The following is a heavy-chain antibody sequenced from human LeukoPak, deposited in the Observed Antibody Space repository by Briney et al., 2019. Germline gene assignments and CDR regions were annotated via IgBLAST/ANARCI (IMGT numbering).Heavy chain of an antibody. V-gene: IGHV1-18*01. D-gene: IGHD1-26*01. CDR2: ISAYNGNT. Sequence: GASVKVSCKASGYTFTSYGISWVRQAPGQGLEWMGWISAYNGNTNYAQKLQGRVTMTTDTSTSTAYMELRSLRSDDTAVYYCARDLLNWSGSYPPDYWGQGTLVTVSS. J-gene: IGHJ4*02. CDR3: ARDLLNWSGSYPPDY. CDR1: GYTFTSYG.